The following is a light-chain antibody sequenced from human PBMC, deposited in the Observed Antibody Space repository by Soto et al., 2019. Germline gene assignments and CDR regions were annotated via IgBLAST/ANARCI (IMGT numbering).Light chain of an antibody. J-gene: IGKJ1*01. Sequence: EIVLTQFPCSLSLSPGQRATLSCRASQSVDTTFFAWYQKKPGQAPRLLIYGASKRATGIPDRFSGSGSGTDFTLIISRLEPEDFAVYYCQQYMSSVTFGQGTKVEIK. V-gene: IGKV3-20*01. CDR3: QQYMSSVT. CDR2: GAS. CDR1: QSVDTTF.